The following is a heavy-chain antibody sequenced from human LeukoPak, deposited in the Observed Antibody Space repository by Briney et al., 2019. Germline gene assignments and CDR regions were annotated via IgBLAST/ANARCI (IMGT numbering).Heavy chain of an antibody. CDR3: ARVPSPPTMIVGVNWFDP. CDR2: INHSGST. D-gene: IGHD3-22*01. Sequence: SETLSLTCAVYGGSFSGYYWSWIRQPPGKGPEWVGEINHSGSTNYNPSLKSRVTISVDTSKNQFSLKLSSVTAADTAVYYCARVPSPPTMIVGVNWFDPWGQGTLVTVSS. V-gene: IGHV4-34*01. CDR1: GGSFSGYY. J-gene: IGHJ5*02.